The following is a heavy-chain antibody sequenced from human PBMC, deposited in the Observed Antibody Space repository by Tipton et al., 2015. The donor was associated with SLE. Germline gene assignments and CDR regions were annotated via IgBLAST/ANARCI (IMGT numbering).Heavy chain of an antibody. V-gene: IGHV3-23*01. J-gene: IGHJ4*02. CDR2: ISGDGDAT. Sequence: SLRLSCVASGFSFSSHAVNWARQAPGKGLEWVGAISGDGDATYSADTVQVRFTISRDNSKNTQYLQMKSLGAEDTAVYYCAKGGRYCSVRSCYTCSDYWGRGPLVTVSS. CDR3: AKGGRYCSVRSCYTCSDY. D-gene: IGHD2-15*01. CDR1: GFSFSSHA.